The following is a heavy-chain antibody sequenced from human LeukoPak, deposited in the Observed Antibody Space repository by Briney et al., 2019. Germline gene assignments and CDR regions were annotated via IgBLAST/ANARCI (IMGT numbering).Heavy chain of an antibody. D-gene: IGHD5-18*01. CDR1: GFTFSNYE. V-gene: IGHV3-48*03. Sequence: PGGSLRLSCAASGFTFSNYEMNWVRQAPGKGLEWVSYISGSGSTIYYADSVKGRFTISRDNDKDSLYLQMNSLRAEDTAVYYCARVRSGYSHENYFDYWGQGTLVTVSS. CDR3: ARVRSGYSHENYFDY. CDR2: ISGSGSTI. J-gene: IGHJ4*02.